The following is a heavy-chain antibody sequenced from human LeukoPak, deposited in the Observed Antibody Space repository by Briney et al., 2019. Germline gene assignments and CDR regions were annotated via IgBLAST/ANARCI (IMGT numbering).Heavy chain of an antibody. CDR3: ARGGWNFGDYLDS. Sequence: GGSLRLSCSPSGFTFSGYSMHWVRQAPGKGLEWVALIWYDGSKKYYADSLKGRFTISRDNSKNTLFLQMSSLRADDTAVYFCARGGWNFGDYLDSWGQGTLVTVSS. D-gene: IGHD1-7*01. CDR1: GFTFSGYS. CDR2: IWYDGSKK. J-gene: IGHJ4*02. V-gene: IGHV3-33*01.